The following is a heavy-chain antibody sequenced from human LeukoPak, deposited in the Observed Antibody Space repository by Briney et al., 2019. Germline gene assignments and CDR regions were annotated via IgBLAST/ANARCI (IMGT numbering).Heavy chain of an antibody. D-gene: IGHD3-22*01. Sequence: GGSLRLSCAASGFTFSSYAMYWVRQAPGKGLEYVSAINSHGGTTYYANSVKGRFIISRDNSKNTLYLQMGSLRAEDTAVYYCAREAGDSSGYSPPYFDYWGQGTLVTVSS. CDR1: GFTFSSYA. J-gene: IGHJ4*02. CDR3: AREAGDSSGYSPPYFDY. CDR2: INSHGGTT. V-gene: IGHV3-64*01.